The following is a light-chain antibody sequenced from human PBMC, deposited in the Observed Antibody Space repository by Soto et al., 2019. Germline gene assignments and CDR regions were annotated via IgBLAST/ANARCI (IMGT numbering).Light chain of an antibody. CDR3: QQYKTYTT. Sequence: DIQMTQSPSSLSASVGDRITLSCRASQNIITFLNWYQQKPGKAPKVLIYDASSLQSGVPSRFSGHGSGTDFTLTISSLQPDDSAIYYCQQYKTYTTFGQGTKVDIK. CDR1: QNIITF. CDR2: DAS. V-gene: IGKV1-5*01. J-gene: IGKJ2*01.